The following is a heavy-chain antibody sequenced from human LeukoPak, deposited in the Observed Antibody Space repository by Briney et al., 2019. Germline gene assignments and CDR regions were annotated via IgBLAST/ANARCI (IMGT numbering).Heavy chain of an antibody. D-gene: IGHD4-23*01. J-gene: IGHJ4*02. V-gene: IGHV3-48*01. CDR2: ISSSSSTI. CDR3: ARARDYGGCDY. CDR1: GFTFSSYS. Sequence: GGSLRLSCAASGFTFSSYSMNWVRQAPGKGLEWVSYISSSSSTIYYADSVKGRFTISRDNAKNSLYLQMNSLRAEDTAVYYCARARDYGGCDYWGQGTLVTVSS.